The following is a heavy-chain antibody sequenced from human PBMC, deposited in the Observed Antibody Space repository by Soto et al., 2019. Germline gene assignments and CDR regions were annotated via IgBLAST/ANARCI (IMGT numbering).Heavy chain of an antibody. V-gene: IGHV4-61*01. J-gene: IGHJ4*02. CDR2: LYYSGST. D-gene: IGHD3-3*01. CDR1: VVSVSSGSYY. CDR3: ARGQAFWTGYYRTQYYFEY. Sequence: SETLSLTCTFSVVSVSSGSYYCSWIRQPPWKGLEYIGYLYYSGSTNYNPSLKSRVTISVDTPKNQFSLKLTSVTAADTAIYYCARGQAFWTGYYRTQYYFEYWGQGTLVIVSS.